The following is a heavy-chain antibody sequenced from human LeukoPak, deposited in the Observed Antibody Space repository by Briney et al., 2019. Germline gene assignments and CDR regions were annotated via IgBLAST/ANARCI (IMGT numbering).Heavy chain of an antibody. D-gene: IGHD1-26*01. CDR2: INSDGSST. J-gene: IGHJ4*02. V-gene: IGHV3-74*01. Sequence: GGSLRLSCAASGITFSSYWMHWVRQAPGKGLVWVSRINSDGSSTSYVDSVKGRFTISRDNAKDTLYLQMNSLRAEDTAVYYCARGWMGRDDYWGQGTQVTVSS. CDR1: GITFSSYW. CDR3: ARGWMGRDDY.